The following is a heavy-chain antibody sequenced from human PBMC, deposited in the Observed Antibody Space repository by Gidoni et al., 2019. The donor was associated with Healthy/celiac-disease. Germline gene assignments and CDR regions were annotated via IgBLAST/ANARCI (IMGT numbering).Heavy chain of an antibody. J-gene: IGHJ4*02. CDR2: SSSSSSYI. D-gene: IGHD4-17*01. CDR3: ARYDYGDYYFDY. Sequence: EVQLVESGGGLVKPGGSLRLSCAASGFPFSSYSMNWVRQAPGKGLEWVSSSSSSSSYIYYADSVKGRFTISRDNAKNSLYLQMNSLRAEDTAVYYCARYDYGDYYFDYWGQGTLVTVSS. CDR1: GFPFSSYS. V-gene: IGHV3-21*01.